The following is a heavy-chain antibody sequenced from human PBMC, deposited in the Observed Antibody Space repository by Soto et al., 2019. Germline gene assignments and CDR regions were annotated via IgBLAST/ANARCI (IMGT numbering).Heavy chain of an antibody. CDR3: ARVRKDKEWLRNLYYYYMDV. V-gene: IGHV4-31*03. CDR1: GGSISSGGYY. J-gene: IGHJ6*03. CDR2: IYYSGST. Sequence: TLSLTCTVSGGSISSGGYYWSRIRQHPGKGLEWIGYIYYSGSTYYNPSLKSRVTISVDTSKNQFSLKLSSVTAADTAVYYCARVRKDKEWLRNLYYYYMDVWGKGTTVTVSS. D-gene: IGHD5-12*01.